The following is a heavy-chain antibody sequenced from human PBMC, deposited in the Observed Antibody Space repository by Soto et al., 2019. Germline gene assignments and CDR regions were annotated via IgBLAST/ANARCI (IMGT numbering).Heavy chain of an antibody. D-gene: IGHD4-17*01. CDR3: ASGFFTVTTDYYYYGMDV. CDR2: IYTSGST. Sequence: PSETLSLTCTVSGGSISSYYWSWIRQPAGKGLEWIGRIYTSGSTNYSPSLKSRVTMSVDTSKNQFSLKLSSVTAADTAVYYCASGFFTVTTDYYYYGMDVWGQGTTVTVSS. CDR1: GGSISSYY. V-gene: IGHV4-4*07. J-gene: IGHJ6*02.